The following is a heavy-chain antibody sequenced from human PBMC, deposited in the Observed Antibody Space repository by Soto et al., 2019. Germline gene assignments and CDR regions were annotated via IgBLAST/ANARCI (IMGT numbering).Heavy chain of an antibody. J-gene: IGHJ6*02. D-gene: IGHD1-26*01. V-gene: IGHV1-24*01. CDR3: ATGRSYYPSYYYYGMDV. CDR1: GYTLTELS. Sequence: AASVKVSCKVSGYTLTELSMHWVRQAPGKGLEWMGGFDPEDGETIYAQKFQGRVTMTEDTSTDTAYMELSSLRSEDTAVYYCATGRSYYPSYYYYGMDVWGQGTTVTVSS. CDR2: FDPEDGET.